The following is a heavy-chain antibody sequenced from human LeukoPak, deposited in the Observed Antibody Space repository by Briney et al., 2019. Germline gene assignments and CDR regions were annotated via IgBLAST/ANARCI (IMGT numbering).Heavy chain of an antibody. V-gene: IGHV3-23*01. CDR2: ISNSGGST. CDR3: AELGITMIGGV. CDR1: GFTFSSYG. Sequence: GGSLRLSCAASGFTFSSYGMSWVRQAPGKGLEGVSVISNSGGSTDYADSVKGRFTISRDNSKNTLYLQMNSLRAEDTAVYYCAELGITMIGGVWGKGTTVTISS. J-gene: IGHJ6*04. D-gene: IGHD3-10*02.